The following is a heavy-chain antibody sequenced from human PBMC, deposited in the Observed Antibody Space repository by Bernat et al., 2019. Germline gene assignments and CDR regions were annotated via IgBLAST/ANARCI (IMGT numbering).Heavy chain of an antibody. CDR2: ISYDGSPK. CDR3: VKYVAPGRARYYGMDV. D-gene: IGHD2-2*01. Sequence: QVQLEESGGGVVQPGTSLRLSCVASGFAFSSYGMHWVRRAPGKGLEWVAVISYDGSPKYYADSVKGRFTISRDDSKNTLYLQVSNLRGEDTAVYYCVKYVAPGRARYYGMDVWGQGTTVTVSS. CDR1: GFAFSSYG. V-gene: IGHV3-30*18. J-gene: IGHJ6*02.